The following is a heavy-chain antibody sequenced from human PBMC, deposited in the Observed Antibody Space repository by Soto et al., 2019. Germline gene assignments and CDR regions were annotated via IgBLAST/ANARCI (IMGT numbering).Heavy chain of an antibody. J-gene: IGHJ3*02. Sequence: EVQLVDSGGGLVQPGGSLRLSCAASGFTLSDHYMDWVRQAPGKGLEWVGRIRNKAKSHTTEYAASVKGRFTVSIDDYKNLLYLHMNSLKTEDTAVYYCARSGRDSSTWYDDAFDIWGQGTMVTVSS. CDR1: GFTLSDHY. D-gene: IGHD6-13*01. CDR2: IRNKAKSHTT. V-gene: IGHV3-72*01. CDR3: ARSGRDSSTWYDDAFDI.